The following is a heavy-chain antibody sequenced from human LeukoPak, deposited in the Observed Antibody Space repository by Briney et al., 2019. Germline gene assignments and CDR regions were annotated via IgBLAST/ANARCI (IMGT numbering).Heavy chain of an antibody. V-gene: IGHV2-70*11. CDR3: ARSTSDYFYQYGMDV. CDR2: IDWDHDE. J-gene: IGHJ6*02. Sequence: SGPTLVNPTQTLTLTCTFSGFSLSTSGVCVTWIRQPPGKALEWLARIDWDHDEYYSTSLKTRLTISKDTSKSQVALTMTSVDPMDTATYFCARSTSDYFYQYGMDVWGQGTTVTVS. CDR1: GFSLSTSGVC. D-gene: IGHD1-1*01.